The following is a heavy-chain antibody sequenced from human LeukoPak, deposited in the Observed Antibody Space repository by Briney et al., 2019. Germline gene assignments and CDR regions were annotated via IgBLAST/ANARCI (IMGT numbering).Heavy chain of an antibody. CDR3: AKLKDIVVVPAAHFDY. J-gene: IGHJ4*02. D-gene: IGHD2-2*01. CDR1: GFTFSSYA. V-gene: IGHV3-23*01. CDR2: ISGSGGST. Sequence: PGGSLRLSCAASGFTFSSYAMSWVRQAPGKGLEWVSAISGSGGSTYYADSVKGRFTISRDNSKNTLYLQMNSLRAEDTAVYYCAKLKDIVVVPAAHFDYWGQGTLVTVSS.